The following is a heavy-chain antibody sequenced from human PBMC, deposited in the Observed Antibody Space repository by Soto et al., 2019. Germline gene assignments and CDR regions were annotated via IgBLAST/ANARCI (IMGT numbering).Heavy chain of an antibody. CDR3: ARTLDMYYDFWSKGYGMDV. CDR2: IYYSGST. Sequence: SETLSLTCTVSGGSVSSGSYYWSWIRQPPGKGLEWIGYIYYSGSTNYNPSLKSRVTISVDTSKNQFSLKLSSVTAADTAVYYCARTLDMYYDFWSKGYGMDVWGQGTKVTVSS. D-gene: IGHD3-3*01. V-gene: IGHV4-61*01. J-gene: IGHJ6*02. CDR1: GGSVSSGSYY.